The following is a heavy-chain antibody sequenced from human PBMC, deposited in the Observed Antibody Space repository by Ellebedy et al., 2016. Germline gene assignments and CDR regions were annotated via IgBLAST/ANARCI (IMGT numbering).Heavy chain of an antibody. Sequence: ASVKVSCKASGFTFSSSAMQWVRQARGQRLEWIGWIVVGSGNTNYAQKFQERVTITRDMSTSTAYMELSSPRSEDTAVYYCAAAAGHPNYYYYGMDVWGQGTTVTVSS. D-gene: IGHD1-14*01. J-gene: IGHJ6*02. CDR2: IVVGSGNT. CDR1: GFTFSSSA. V-gene: IGHV1-58*02. CDR3: AAAAGHPNYYYYGMDV.